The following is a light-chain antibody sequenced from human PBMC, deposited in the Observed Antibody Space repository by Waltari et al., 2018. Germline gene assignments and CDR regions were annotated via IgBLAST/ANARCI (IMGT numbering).Light chain of an antibody. CDR2: EGT. Sequence: QSALTQPASVSGSPGQSITISRTGTSSDVGNYNLVSWYQQHPGKAPKFIIYEGTKRPSGVSDRFSGSNSGITASLTISGLQAEDEADYYCCLHGGSSWVFGGGTKLTVI. V-gene: IGLV2-23*01. J-gene: IGLJ3*02. CDR3: CLHGGSSWV. CDR1: SSDVGNYNL.